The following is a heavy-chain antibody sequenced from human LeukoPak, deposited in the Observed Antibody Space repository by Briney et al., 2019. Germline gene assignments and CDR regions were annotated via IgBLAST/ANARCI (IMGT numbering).Heavy chain of an antibody. Sequence: GGSLRLSCAASRVTFSSYSMNWVRQAPGKGLEWVSSISSSRSNIYYADSVKGRFIISRDNAKNSLYLQMTSLRVEDTAVYYCARDLCSSCGWFDPWGQGTLVTVSS. CDR2: ISSSRSNI. V-gene: IGHV3-21*01. J-gene: IGHJ5*02. D-gene: IGHD2-2*01. CDR3: ARDLCSSCGWFDP. CDR1: RVTFSSYS.